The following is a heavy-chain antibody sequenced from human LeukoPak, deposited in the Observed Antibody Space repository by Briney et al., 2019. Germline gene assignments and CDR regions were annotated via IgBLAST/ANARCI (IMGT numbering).Heavy chain of an antibody. CDR2: ISSSSSYI. D-gene: IGHD5-18*01. Sequence: PGGSLRLSCAASGFTFSRYSMNWVRQAPGKGLEWVSSISSSSSYIYYADSVKGRFTISRDNAKNSLYLQMNSLRAEDTAVYYCARWVGGYSYGYYYYYYMDVWGKGTAVTVSS. V-gene: IGHV3-21*01. CDR1: GFTFSRYS. J-gene: IGHJ6*03. CDR3: ARWVGGYSYGYYYYYYMDV.